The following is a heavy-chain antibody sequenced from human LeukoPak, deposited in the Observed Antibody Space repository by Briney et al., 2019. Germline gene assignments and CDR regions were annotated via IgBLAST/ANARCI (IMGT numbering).Heavy chain of an antibody. CDR3: ARELYGRFEY. CDR1: GYTFTTYG. CDR2: INPYNGNT. V-gene: IGHV1-18*01. D-gene: IGHD3-3*01. J-gene: IGHJ4*02. Sequence: ASLKVSCKASGYTFTTYGISWVRQAPGQGLEWMGWINPYNGNTDYAQKFQGRFTMTTGTSTSTAYMELRSLRSDDTAVYYCARELYGRFEYWGQGTLVTVSS.